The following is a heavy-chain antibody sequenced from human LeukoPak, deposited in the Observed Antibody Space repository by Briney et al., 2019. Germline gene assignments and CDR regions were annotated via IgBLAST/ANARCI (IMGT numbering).Heavy chain of an antibody. CDR3: AKAHRSSSMVRGVITQKRAKNNYYYYGMAV. Sequence: GGSLRLSCAASGFTFSSYAMSWVRQAPGKGLEWVSAISGSGGSTYYADSVKGRFTISRNNSKNTLYLQMNSLRAEDTAVYYCAKAHRSSSMVRGVITQKRAKNNYYYYGMAVWGQWTTVTVSS. D-gene: IGHD3-10*01. CDR1: GFTFSSYA. V-gene: IGHV3-23*01. J-gene: IGHJ6*02. CDR2: ISGSGGST.